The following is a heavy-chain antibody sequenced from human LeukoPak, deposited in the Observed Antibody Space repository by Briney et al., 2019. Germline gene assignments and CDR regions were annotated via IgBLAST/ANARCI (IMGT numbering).Heavy chain of an antibody. CDR3: AREGDYYDSSGYYSDGAFDI. D-gene: IGHD3-22*01. Sequence: GRSLRLSCAASGFTFSSYAMHWVRQAPGKGLEWVAVISYDGSNKYYADSVKGRFTISRDNSKNTLYLQMNSLRAEDTAVYYCAREGDYYDSSGYYSDGAFDIWGQGTMVTVSS. CDR1: GFTFSSYA. J-gene: IGHJ3*02. CDR2: ISYDGSNK. V-gene: IGHV3-30-3*01.